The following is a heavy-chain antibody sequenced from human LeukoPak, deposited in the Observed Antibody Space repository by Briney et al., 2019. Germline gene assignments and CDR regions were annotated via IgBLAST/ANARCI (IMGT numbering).Heavy chain of an antibody. D-gene: IGHD3-10*01. Sequence: KTSETLSLTCTVSGGSISSGDYYWSWIRQPPGKGLEWIGYIFYSGSPYYNPSLKSRVTISVDTSKNQFSLELSSVTAADTAVYYCARDLSPSLLWFGGVDYWGRGTLVTVSS. CDR1: GGSISSGDYY. V-gene: IGHV4-30-4*01. J-gene: IGHJ4*02. CDR3: ARDLSPSLLWFGGVDY. CDR2: IFYSGSP.